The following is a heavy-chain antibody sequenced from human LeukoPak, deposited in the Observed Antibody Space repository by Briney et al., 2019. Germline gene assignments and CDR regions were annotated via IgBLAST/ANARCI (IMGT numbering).Heavy chain of an antibody. J-gene: IGHJ4*02. V-gene: IGHV3-33*01. Sequence: GGSLRLSCAASGFILSTHGMHWVRQAPGKGLEWVAGMWYDGSREDYADSVKGRFTISRDMSKNTLNLQMNSLRVEDAAMFYCARDLSFGSLDFRGQGTLVTVSS. CDR2: MWYDGSRE. CDR3: ARDLSFGSLDF. CDR1: GFILSTHG. D-gene: IGHD1-26*01.